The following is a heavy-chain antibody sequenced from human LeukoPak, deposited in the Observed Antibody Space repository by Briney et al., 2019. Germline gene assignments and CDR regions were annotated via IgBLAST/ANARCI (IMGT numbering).Heavy chain of an antibody. CDR2: TYYRSKWYN. Sequence: SQTLSLTCAISGDSVSSNNGVWNWIRQSPSRGLEWLGRTYYRSKWYNDYAVSVKSRITINPDTSKNQFSLQVNSVTPEDTAVYYCARDRQVYYYGSGGFDYWGQGTLVTVSS. V-gene: IGHV6-1*01. CDR3: ARDRQVYYYGSGGFDY. CDR1: GDSVSSNNGV. J-gene: IGHJ4*02. D-gene: IGHD3-10*01.